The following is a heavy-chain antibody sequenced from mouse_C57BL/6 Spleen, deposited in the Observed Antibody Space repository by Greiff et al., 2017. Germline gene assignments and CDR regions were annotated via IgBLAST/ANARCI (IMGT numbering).Heavy chain of an antibody. J-gene: IGHJ2*01. CDR2: IDPSDSYT. V-gene: IGHV1-50*01. D-gene: IGHD1-1*01. Sequence: QVQLQQPGAELVKPGASVKLSCKASGYTFTSYWMQWVKQRPGQGLEWIGEIDPSDSYTNYNQKFKGKATLTVDTSSSTAYMQLSSLTSEDSAVYYCARWDTTVDYWGQGTTRTVSS. CDR3: ARWDTTVDY. CDR1: GYTFTSYW.